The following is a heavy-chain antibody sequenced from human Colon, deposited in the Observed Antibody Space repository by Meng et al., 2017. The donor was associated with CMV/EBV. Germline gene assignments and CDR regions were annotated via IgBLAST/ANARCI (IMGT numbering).Heavy chain of an antibody. D-gene: IGHD3-16*01. CDR3: AKMSGGGSQSLYFYFYGMDV. CDR2: IKDDGSET. V-gene: IGHV3-7*03. Sequence: GSLKISCVASGFTFRNFWMNWVRQAPGKGLEWVANIKDDGSETHYVDSLKGRFTISRDNSKNTVYLQMNSLRGEDTAVYYCAKMSGGGSQSLYFYFYGMDVWGQGTTVTVSS. J-gene: IGHJ6*02. CDR1: GFTFRNFW.